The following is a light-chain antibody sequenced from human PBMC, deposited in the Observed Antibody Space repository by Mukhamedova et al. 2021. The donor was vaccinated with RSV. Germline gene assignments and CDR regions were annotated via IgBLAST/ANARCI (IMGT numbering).Light chain of an antibody. Sequence: GSKSVHWYQQKPAQAPVLVVYDDTDRPSGIPERFSGSNSGKTASLTISRVEAGDEADYYCQVWDSTIDHQVFVGGTKLTVL. CDR3: QVWDSTIDHQV. CDR1: GSKS. V-gene: IGLV3-21*02. J-gene: IGLJ2*01. CDR2: DDT.